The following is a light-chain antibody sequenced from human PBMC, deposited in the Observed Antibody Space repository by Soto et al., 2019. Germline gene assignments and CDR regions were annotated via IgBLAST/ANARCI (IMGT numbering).Light chain of an antibody. CDR1: SSDVGGYNF. V-gene: IGLV2-14*01. Sequence: QSVLTQPASVSGSPGQSITISCTGTSSDVGGYNFVSWYQQHPGKAPKLIIYEVTHRPSGVSNRFSGSKSGNTASLTISGLQAEDEADYYCCSYAGGRTYLFGTGTKVTVL. CDR2: EVT. CDR3: CSYAGGRTYL. J-gene: IGLJ1*01.